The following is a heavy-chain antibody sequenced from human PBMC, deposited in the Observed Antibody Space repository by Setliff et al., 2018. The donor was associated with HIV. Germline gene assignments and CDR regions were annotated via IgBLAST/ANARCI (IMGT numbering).Heavy chain of an antibody. Sequence: GESLKISCAASGFSFSGFWMSWARQAPGKGLAWVANINEDGNEKYYEGSVKGRFTISRDNAKNSLYLQMNSLRADDTAVYYCAALSLRTNAVYGIISTRFDPWGQGTLVTVSS. D-gene: IGHD2-8*01. J-gene: IGHJ5*02. CDR1: GFSFSGFW. CDR3: AALSLRTNAVYGIISTRFDP. CDR2: INEDGNEK. V-gene: IGHV3-7*03.